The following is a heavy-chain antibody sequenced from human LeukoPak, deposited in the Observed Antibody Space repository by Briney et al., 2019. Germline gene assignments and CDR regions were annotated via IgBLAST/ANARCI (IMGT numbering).Heavy chain of an antibody. J-gene: IGHJ6*02. CDR3: AKLCFPMVRGVIRCLGMDV. V-gene: IGHV3-23*01. Sequence: GGSLRLSCAASGFTFSSYAMSWVRQAPGKGLEWVSAISCSGGSTYYADSVKGRFTISRDNSKNTLYLQMNSLRAEDTAVYYCAKLCFPMVRGVIRCLGMDVWGQGTTVTVSS. CDR2: ISCSGGST. CDR1: GFTFSSYA. D-gene: IGHD3-10*01.